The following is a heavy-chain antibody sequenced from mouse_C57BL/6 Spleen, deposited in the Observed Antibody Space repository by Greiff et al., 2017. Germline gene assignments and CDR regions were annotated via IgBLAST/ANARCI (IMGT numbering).Heavy chain of an antibody. Sequence: EVQLQQSGPELVKPGASVKISCKASGYTFTDYYMNWVKQSHGKSLEWIGDINPNNGGTSYNQKFKGKATLTVDKSSSTAYMELRSLTSEDSAVYYCARTTGGDYFDYWGQGTTLTVSS. D-gene: IGHD3-1*01. CDR2: INPNNGGT. CDR3: ARTTGGDYFDY. CDR1: GYTFTDYY. V-gene: IGHV1-26*01. J-gene: IGHJ2*01.